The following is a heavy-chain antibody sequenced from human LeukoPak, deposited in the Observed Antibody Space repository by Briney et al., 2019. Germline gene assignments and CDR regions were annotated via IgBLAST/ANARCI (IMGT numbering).Heavy chain of an antibody. V-gene: IGHV4-39*01. CDR2: IYYSGST. Sequence: SETLSLTCTVSGGSISSSSYYWGWIRQPPGKGLEGIGRIYYSGSTYYNPSLKSRVTISVDTSKKQFSLKLSAVTAADTAVYYCARLPSDSSGWYRFDYWGKGTLILVS. CDR3: ARLPSDSSGWYRFDY. D-gene: IGHD6-19*01. CDR1: GGSISSSSYY. J-gene: IGHJ4*02.